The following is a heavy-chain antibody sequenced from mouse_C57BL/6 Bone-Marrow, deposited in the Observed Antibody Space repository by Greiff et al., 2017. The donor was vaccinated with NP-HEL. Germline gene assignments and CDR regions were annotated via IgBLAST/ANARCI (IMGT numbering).Heavy chain of an antibody. V-gene: IGHV1-69*01. CDR1: GYTFTSYW. Sequence: QVQLQQSGAELVMPGASVKLSCKASGYTFTSYWMHWVKQRPGQGLEWIGEIDPSDSYTNYNQKFKGKSTLTVDKSSSTAYMQLSSLTSEDSAVYYCARGEMYSKEGNWYFDVWGTGTTVTVSS. CDR3: ARGEMYSKEGNWYFDV. D-gene: IGHD2-5*01. CDR2: IDPSDSYT. J-gene: IGHJ1*03.